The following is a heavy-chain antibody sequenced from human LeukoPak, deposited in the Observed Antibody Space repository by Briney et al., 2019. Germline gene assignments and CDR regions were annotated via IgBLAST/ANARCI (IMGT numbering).Heavy chain of an antibody. J-gene: IGHJ5*02. CDR1: GGSISSSSYY. D-gene: IGHD2-21*02. CDR2: IYYSGST. CDR3: ARDRTLAYCGGDCYST. Sequence: SETLSLTCTVSGGSISSSSYYWGWIRQPPGKGLEWIGSIYYSGSTYYNPSLKSRVTISVDTSKNQFSLKLSSVTAADTAVYYCARDRTLAYCGGDCYSTWGQGTLVTVSS. V-gene: IGHV4-39*07.